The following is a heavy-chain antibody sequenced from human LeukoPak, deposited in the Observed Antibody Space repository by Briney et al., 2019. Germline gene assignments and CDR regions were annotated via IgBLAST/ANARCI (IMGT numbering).Heavy chain of an antibody. D-gene: IGHD6-13*01. CDR1: GYTFASYA. V-gene: IGHV1-3*03. CDR3: ATEGLIAAAGKGWFDP. CDR2: INAGNGNT. J-gene: IGHJ5*02. Sequence: ASVKVSCKASGYTFASYAMHWVRQAPGQRLEWMGWINAGNGNTKYSQEFQGRVTITRDTSASTAYMELSSLRSEDTAVYYCATEGLIAAAGKGWFDPWGQGTLVTVSS.